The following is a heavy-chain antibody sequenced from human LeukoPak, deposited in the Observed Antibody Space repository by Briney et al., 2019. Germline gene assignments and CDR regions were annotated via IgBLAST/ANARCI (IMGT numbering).Heavy chain of an antibody. D-gene: IGHD1-1*01. Sequence: PGGSLRLSCTASGFSYSGYSMNWVRQAPGRGLEWISYISSGSRTIFYADSVKGRFTICRDNAKNSLYLLMDSLRADDMAVYYCARDHRDWNGPSYFDYWGQGTLVTVSS. CDR2: ISSGSRTI. V-gene: IGHV3-48*01. J-gene: IGHJ4*02. CDR3: ARDHRDWNGPSYFDY. CDR1: GFSYSGYS.